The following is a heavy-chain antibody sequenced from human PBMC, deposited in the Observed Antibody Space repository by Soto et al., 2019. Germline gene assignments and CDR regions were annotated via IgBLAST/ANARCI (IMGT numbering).Heavy chain of an antibody. J-gene: IGHJ4*02. CDR1: GFTFSSYA. Sequence: GGSLRLSCSASGFTFSSYAMHWVRQAPGKRLEYVSGVRGNGDPPFYADSVKGRFTTSRDNSKNTLYLQMSSLSADDTAVYYCVKSRGGNNFDFFDWGQGALVTVSS. D-gene: IGHD1-20*01. V-gene: IGHV3-64D*06. CDR3: VKSRGGNNFDFFD. CDR2: VRGNGDPP.